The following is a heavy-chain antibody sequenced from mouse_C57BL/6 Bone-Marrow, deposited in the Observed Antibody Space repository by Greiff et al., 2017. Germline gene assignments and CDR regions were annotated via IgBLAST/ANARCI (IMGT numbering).Heavy chain of an antibody. J-gene: IGHJ2*01. D-gene: IGHD2-2*01. CDR3: ARRDIYYGYDDFDY. Sequence: QVQLQQSGAELARPGASVKLSCKASGYTFTSYGISWVKQRTGQGLEWIGEIYPRSGNTYYNEKFKGKATLTADKSSSTAYMALRSLTSEDSAVYFCARRDIYYGYDDFDYWGQGTTLTVSS. CDR1: GYTFTSYG. CDR2: IYPRSGNT. V-gene: IGHV1-81*01.